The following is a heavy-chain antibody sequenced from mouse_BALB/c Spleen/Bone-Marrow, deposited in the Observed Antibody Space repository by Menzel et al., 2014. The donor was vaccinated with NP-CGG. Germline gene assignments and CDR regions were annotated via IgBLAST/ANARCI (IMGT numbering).Heavy chain of an antibody. CDR2: ISSGSSTI. CDR3: TRGGNWDDFDS. D-gene: IGHD4-1*01. Sequence: EVHLVESGGGLVQPGGSRKLSCAASGFTFSSFGMHWVHQAPEKGLEWVAYISSGSSTIFYADTVKGRFTVSRDNPKNTLFLQMTSLRSEDTVMYFCTRGGNWDDFDSWGQGTTLTVSS. V-gene: IGHV5-17*02. J-gene: IGHJ2*01. CDR1: GFTFSSFG.